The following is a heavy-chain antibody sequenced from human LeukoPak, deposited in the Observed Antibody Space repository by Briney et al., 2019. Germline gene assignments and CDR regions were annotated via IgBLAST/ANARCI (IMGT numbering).Heavy chain of an antibody. CDR1: GGSFSGYY. J-gene: IGHJ4*02. Sequence: SETLSLTYAVYGGSFSGYYWSWIRQPPGKGLEWIGEINHSGSTNYNPSLKSRVTISVDTSKNQFSLKLSSVTAADTAVYYCARGVRGSGSGRFDYWGQGTLVTVSS. CDR3: ARGVRGSGSGRFDY. CDR2: INHSGST. V-gene: IGHV4-34*01. D-gene: IGHD3-10*01.